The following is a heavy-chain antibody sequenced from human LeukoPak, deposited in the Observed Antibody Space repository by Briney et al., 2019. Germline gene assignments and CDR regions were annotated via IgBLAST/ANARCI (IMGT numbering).Heavy chain of an antibody. CDR2: ISSSGSTI. Sequence: GGSLRLSCAASGFTFSDYYMSWIRQAPGKGLEWVSYISSSGSTIYCADSVKGRFTISRDNAKNSLYLQMNSLRAEDTAVYYCARDRVQLERRDAFDIWGQGTMVTVSS. CDR1: GFTFSDYY. D-gene: IGHD1-1*01. V-gene: IGHV3-11*04. J-gene: IGHJ3*02. CDR3: ARDRVQLERRDAFDI.